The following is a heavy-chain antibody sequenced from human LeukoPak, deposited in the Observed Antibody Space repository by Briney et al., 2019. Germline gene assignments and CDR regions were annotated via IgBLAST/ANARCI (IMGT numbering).Heavy chain of an antibody. J-gene: IGHJ4*02. CDR3: ARDDTIVGATDY. CDR1: GFTVSSNY. V-gene: IGHV3-66*01. D-gene: IGHD1-26*01. Sequence: GGSLRLSCAASGFTVSSNYVSWVRQAPGKGLEWVSVIYSGGSTYYADSVKGRFTISRDNSKNTLYLQMNSLRAEDTAVYYCARDDTIVGATDYWGQGTLVTVSS. CDR2: IYSGGST.